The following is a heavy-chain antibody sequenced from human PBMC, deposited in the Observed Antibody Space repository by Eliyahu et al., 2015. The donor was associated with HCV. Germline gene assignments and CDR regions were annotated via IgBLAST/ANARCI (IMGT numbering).Heavy chain of an antibody. Sequence: QVQLQQSGPGLVKPSQTLSLTCAISGDSVSSNSXPWNWIRQSPSRGLEWLGRTYYRSKWYNDYAVSVKSRITINPDTSKNQFSLQLNSVTPEDTAVYYCARDRGIAAAASGSWFDPWGQGTLVTVSS. V-gene: IGHV6-1*01. CDR2: TYYRSKWYN. CDR1: GDSVSSNSXP. J-gene: IGHJ5*02. D-gene: IGHD6-13*01. CDR3: ARDRGIAAAASGSWFDP.